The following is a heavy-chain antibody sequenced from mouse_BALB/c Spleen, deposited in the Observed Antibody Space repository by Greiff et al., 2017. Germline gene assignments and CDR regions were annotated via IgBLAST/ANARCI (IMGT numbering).Heavy chain of an antibody. CDR3: AREGAMDY. CDR2: ISDGGSYT. V-gene: IGHV5-4*02. CDR1: GFTFSDYY. Sequence: EVQRLESGGGLVKPGGSLKLSCAASGFTFSDYYMYWVRQTPEKRLEWVATISDGGSYTYYPDSVKGRFTISRDNAKNNLYLQMSSLKSEDTAMYYCAREGAMDYWGQGTSVTVSS. J-gene: IGHJ4*01.